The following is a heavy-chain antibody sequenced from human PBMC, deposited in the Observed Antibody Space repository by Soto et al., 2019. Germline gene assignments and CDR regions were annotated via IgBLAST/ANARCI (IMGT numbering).Heavy chain of an antibody. CDR1: GFPFSNYA. CDR2: ISGTTGHA. V-gene: IGHV3-23*01. J-gene: IGHJ4*02. CDR3: ARAPSEYIWGSYLRYYEY. Sequence: EVQILESGGGLVQPGGSLRLSCAASGFPFSNYAMAWVRQAPGKGLEWVSAISGTTGHAFYADSVKDRFTISRDNSKNTLYLQMDSLRAADPAVYHCARAPSEYIWGSYLRYYEYWGQGTLVTVSS. D-gene: IGHD3-16*01.